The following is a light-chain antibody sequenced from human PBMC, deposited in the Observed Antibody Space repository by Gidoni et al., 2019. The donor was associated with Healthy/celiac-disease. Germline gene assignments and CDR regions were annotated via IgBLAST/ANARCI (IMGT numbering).Light chain of an antibody. CDR2: LNSDGSH. V-gene: IGLV4-69*01. CDR3: QTWGTGIQV. CDR1: SGHSSYA. Sequence: QLVLTQSPSASASLGASVKLTFPLSSGHSSYAIAGHQQQPEKGPRYLMKLNSDGSHSKGDGIPDRFSGSSSGAERYLAISSLQSEDEADYYCQTWGTGIQVFGGGTKLTV. J-gene: IGLJ2*01.